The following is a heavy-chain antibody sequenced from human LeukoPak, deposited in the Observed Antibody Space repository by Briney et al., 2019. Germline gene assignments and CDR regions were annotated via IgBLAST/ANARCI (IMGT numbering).Heavy chain of an antibody. CDR2: IYYSGST. CDR1: GGSISPYY. CDR3: ARERGSPGSVIDY. J-gene: IGHJ4*02. V-gene: IGHV4-59*12. Sequence: SETLSLTCTVSGGSISPYYWSWIRQPPGKGLEWIGSIYYSGSTYYNPSLKSRVTISVDTSKNQFSLKLSSVTAADTAVYYCARERGSPGSVIDYWGQGTLVTVSS.